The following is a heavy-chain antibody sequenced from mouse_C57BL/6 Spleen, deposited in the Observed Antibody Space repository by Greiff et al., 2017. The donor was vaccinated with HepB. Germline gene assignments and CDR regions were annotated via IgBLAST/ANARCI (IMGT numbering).Heavy chain of an antibody. V-gene: IGHV3-2*02. D-gene: IGHD1-2*01. CDR3: ARTAKIKY. CDR1: GYSITSGYG. Sequence: EVQLQESGPGLVKPSQSLSLTCTVTGYSITSGYGWNWIRQFPGNKLEWMGYISYSGSTNYNPSLKSRISITRDTSKNQFFMQLNSVTTEETATYYCARTAKIKYWGQGTTLTVSS. J-gene: IGHJ2*01. CDR2: ISYSGST.